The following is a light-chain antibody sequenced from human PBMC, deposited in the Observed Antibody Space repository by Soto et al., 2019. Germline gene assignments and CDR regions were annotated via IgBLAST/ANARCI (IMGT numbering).Light chain of an antibody. V-gene: IGKV3-20*01. CDR1: HTISSNY. Sequence: EIVLTQSPGTLSLSPGERAILSCRASHTISSNYLAWYQQKPGQAPRLLIHGASTRAIGIPDRFSGSGSGADFILTISRLEPEDFAVYYCQQYDSSPRTFGQGTKVDTK. J-gene: IGKJ1*01. CDR2: GAS. CDR3: QQYDSSPRT.